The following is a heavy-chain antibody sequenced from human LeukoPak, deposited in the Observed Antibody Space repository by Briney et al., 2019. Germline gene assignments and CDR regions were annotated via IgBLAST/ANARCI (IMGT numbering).Heavy chain of an antibody. V-gene: IGHV1-2*02. CDR2: IDPNSGGT. J-gene: IGHJ2*01. Sequence: ASVKVSCKASGYTFTDYYMHWVRQAPGQGLGWMGWIDPNSGGTKYAQTFQGRVTMTRDTSITTAYMELSRLRSDDTAVYYCARGGPSPTTVTSNWYFDLWGRGTLVTVSS. CDR1: GYTFTDYY. CDR3: ARGGPSPTTVTSNWYFDL. D-gene: IGHD4-11*01.